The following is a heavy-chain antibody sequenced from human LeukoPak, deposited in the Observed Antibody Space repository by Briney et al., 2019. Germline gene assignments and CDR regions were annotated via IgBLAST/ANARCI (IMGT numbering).Heavy chain of an antibody. CDR3: ARDPRYESSGYLAFDI. J-gene: IGHJ3*02. Sequence: GGSLRLSCAASGFTVSSNYMTWVRQAPGKGLGWVSVIYSGGSTYYADSVKGRFTISRHNSKNTLYLQMNSLRPEDTAVYYCARDPRYESSGYLAFDIWGQGTMVTVSS. CDR1: GFTVSSNY. CDR2: IYSGGST. D-gene: IGHD3-22*01. V-gene: IGHV3-53*04.